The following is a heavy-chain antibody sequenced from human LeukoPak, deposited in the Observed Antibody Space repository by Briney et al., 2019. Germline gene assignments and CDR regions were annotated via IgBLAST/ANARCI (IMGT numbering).Heavy chain of an antibody. CDR1: GFTFSSYS. CDR3: ARDNSGSPCHY. CDR2: ISSSSSTI. Sequence: GGSLRLSCAASGFTFSSYSMNWVRQAPGKGLEWVSYISSSSSTIYYADSVKGRFTISRDNAKDSLYLQMNSLRAEDTAVYYCARDNSGSPCHYWGQGTLVTVSS. D-gene: IGHD3-22*01. J-gene: IGHJ4*02. V-gene: IGHV3-48*01.